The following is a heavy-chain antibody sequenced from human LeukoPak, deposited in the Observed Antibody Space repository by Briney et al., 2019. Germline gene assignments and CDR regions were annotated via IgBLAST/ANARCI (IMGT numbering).Heavy chain of an antibody. V-gene: IGHV4-30-2*01. J-gene: IGHJ4*02. CDR1: GRSISSGGYS. Sequence: SETLSLTCAVSGRSISSGGYSWSWIRQPPGRGLEWIGYIYHSGSTYYNPSLKSRVTISVDRSKNQFSLKLSSVTAADTAVYYCASLYCSGGSCHDYWGQGTLVTVSS. D-gene: IGHD2-15*01. CDR2: IYHSGST. CDR3: ASLYCSGGSCHDY.